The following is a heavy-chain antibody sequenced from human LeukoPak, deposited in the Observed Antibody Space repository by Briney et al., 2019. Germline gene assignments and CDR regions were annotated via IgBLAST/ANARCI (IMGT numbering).Heavy chain of an antibody. V-gene: IGHV2-70*11. D-gene: IGHD6-13*01. CDR2: IDWDDDK. CDR3: ARIMRAAAAGTGYYYYMDV. CDR1: GFSLSTSGMC. Sequence: PGPTLVNPTQTLTLTCTFSGFSLSTSGMCVNWIRQPPGKALEWLARIDWDDDKYYSTSLKTRPTISKDTSKNQVVLTMTNMDPVDTATYYCARIMRAAAAGTGYYYYMDVWGKGTTVTVSS. J-gene: IGHJ6*03.